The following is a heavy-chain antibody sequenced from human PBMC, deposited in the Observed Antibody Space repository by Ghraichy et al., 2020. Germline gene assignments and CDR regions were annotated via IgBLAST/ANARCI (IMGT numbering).Heavy chain of an antibody. V-gene: IGHV4-4*07. Sequence: SETLSLTCTVSGGSIKTYYWSWILQPAGKGLEWIGRIYTNGITHYNPSLESRVTMSVDTSKNQFSLKLSSVTAADTAVYFCARENTGNCNGGSCPFFFDYWGQGTLVTVSS. CDR1: GGSIKTYY. CDR3: ARENTGNCNGGSCPFFFDY. CDR2: IYTNGIT. J-gene: IGHJ4*02. D-gene: IGHD2-15*01.